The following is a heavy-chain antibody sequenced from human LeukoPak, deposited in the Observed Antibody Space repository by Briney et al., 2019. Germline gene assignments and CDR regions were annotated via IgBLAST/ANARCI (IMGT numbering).Heavy chain of an antibody. Sequence: PSETLSLTCTVSGYSISSGYYWGWIRQPPGKGLEWIGSIYHSGSTYYNPSLKSRVTISVDTSKNEFSLKLSSVTAADTAVYYCARDRPDLLAVAGTYYFDYWGQGTLVTVSS. CDR1: GYSISSGYY. D-gene: IGHD6-19*01. CDR3: ARDRPDLLAVAGTYYFDY. CDR2: IYHSGST. V-gene: IGHV4-38-2*02. J-gene: IGHJ4*02.